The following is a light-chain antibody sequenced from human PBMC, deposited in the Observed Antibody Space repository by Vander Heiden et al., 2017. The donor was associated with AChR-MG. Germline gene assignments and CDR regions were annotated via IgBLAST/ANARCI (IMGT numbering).Light chain of an antibody. V-gene: IGLV2-14*03. Sequence: QSALTQPASVSGFPGQWLTISCTGTSSNVGEYYYVCCHQQHPANAPNLMISGVSGRPLVISDRFSGSKSGNTASLTISGHQAEDEADYYCSSYTSSSTWVFGGGTKLTVL. CDR2: GVS. CDR1: SSNVGEYYY. J-gene: IGLJ3*02. CDR3: SSYTSSSTWV.